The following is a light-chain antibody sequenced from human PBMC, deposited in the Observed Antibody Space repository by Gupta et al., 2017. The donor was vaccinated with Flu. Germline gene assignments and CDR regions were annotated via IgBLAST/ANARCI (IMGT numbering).Light chain of an antibody. CDR2: DAS. J-gene: IGKJ4*01. CDR3: QQRSNFLT. CDR1: QSVSSY. Sequence: DIVLTRSPATLSLYPGERATLSCRASQSVSSYLAWYQQKPGQAPRLLIYDASNRATGIPARFSGSGSGTDFTLTISSLEPEDFAVYYCQQRSNFLTFGGGTKVEIK. V-gene: IGKV3-11*01.